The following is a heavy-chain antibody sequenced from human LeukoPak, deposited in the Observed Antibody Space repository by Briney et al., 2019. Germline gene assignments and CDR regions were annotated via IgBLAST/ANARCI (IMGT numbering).Heavy chain of an antibody. J-gene: IGHJ4*02. CDR2: ISGSGDTT. D-gene: IGHD2/OR15-2a*01. CDR1: GFTLSSYA. Sequence: GESLKISCAASGFTLSSYAMSWVRQAPGKGLEWVSAISGSGDTTYYAVSVKGRFTISRDNSKNTLYLQMNSLRADDTALYYCARRSRTETSFTGFDYWGQGSLVTVSS. V-gene: IGHV3-23*01. CDR3: ARRSRTETSFTGFDY.